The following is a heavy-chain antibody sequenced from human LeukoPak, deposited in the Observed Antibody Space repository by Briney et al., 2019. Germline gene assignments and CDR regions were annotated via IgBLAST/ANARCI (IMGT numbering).Heavy chain of an antibody. J-gene: IGHJ4*02. CDR3: AKVEINWSMDITDY. V-gene: IGHV3-30*02. CDR2: IRYDGSNK. D-gene: IGHD5-12*01. Sequence: PGGSLRLSCAASGFTFSSYGMNWVRQAPGKGLEWVAFIRYDGSNKYYADSVKGRFTISRDNSKNTLYLQMNSLRAEDTAVYYCAKVEINWSMDITDYWGQGTLVTVSS. CDR1: GFTFSSYG.